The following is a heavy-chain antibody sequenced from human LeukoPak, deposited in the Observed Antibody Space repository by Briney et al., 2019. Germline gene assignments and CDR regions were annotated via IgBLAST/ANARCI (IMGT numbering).Heavy chain of an antibody. J-gene: IGHJ3*02. CDR1: GFTFSSYG. V-gene: IGHV3-33*01. CDR2: IWYDGSNK. CDR3: ARDYDSSGYYIIVDAFDI. D-gene: IGHD3-22*01. Sequence: GGSLRLSCAASGFTFSSYGMHWVRQAPGKGLEWVAVIWYDGSNKYYADSVKGRFTISRDNSKNTLYLQMNSLRAEDTAVYYCARDYDSSGYYIIVDAFDIWGQGTMVTVSS.